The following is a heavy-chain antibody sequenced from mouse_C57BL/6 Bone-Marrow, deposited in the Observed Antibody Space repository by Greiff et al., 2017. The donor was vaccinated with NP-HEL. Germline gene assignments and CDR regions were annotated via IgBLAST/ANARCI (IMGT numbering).Heavy chain of an antibody. CDR2: FHPYNDDT. D-gene: IGHD2-4*01. CDR1: GYTFTTYP. J-gene: IGHJ3*01. V-gene: IGHV1-47*01. Sequence: QVHVKQSGAELVKPGASVKMSCKASGYTFTTYPIEWMKQNHGKSLEWIGNFHPYNDDTKYNEKFKGKATLTVEKSSSTVYLELSRLTSDDSAVYYCARGLRRGRAWFAYWGQGTLVTVSA. CDR3: ARGLRRGRAWFAY.